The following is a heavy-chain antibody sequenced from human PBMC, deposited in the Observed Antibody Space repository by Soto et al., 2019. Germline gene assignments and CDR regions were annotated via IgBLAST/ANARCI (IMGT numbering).Heavy chain of an antibody. V-gene: IGHV1-69*02. CDR3: ARSTIFGVVITYFDY. D-gene: IGHD3-3*01. J-gene: IGHJ4*02. Sequence: SVKVSCKASGGTFSSYTISWVRQAPGQGLEWMGRIIPILGIANYAQKFQGRVTITADKSTSTAYMELSSLRSEDTAVYYCARSTIFGVVITYFDYWGQGTLVTVSS. CDR2: IIPILGIA. CDR1: GGTFSSYT.